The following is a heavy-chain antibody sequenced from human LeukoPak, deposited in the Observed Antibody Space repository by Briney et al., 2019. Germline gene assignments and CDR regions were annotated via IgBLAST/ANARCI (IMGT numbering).Heavy chain of an antibody. Sequence: GGSLRLSCAASGFTFSSYAMSWVRQAPGQGLEWVSAISGSGGSTYYADSVKGRFTISRDNSKNTPYLQMNSLRAEDTAVYYCATSSGEYFQHWGQGTLVTVSS. CDR1: GFTFSSYA. CDR3: ATSSGEYFQH. D-gene: IGHD6-6*01. CDR2: ISGSGGST. V-gene: IGHV3-23*01. J-gene: IGHJ1*01.